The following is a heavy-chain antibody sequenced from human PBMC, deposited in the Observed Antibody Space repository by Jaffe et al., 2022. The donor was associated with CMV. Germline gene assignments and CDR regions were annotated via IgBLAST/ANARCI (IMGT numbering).Heavy chain of an antibody. J-gene: IGHJ5*02. D-gene: IGHD2-15*01. CDR3: ARDGREDCSGGSCYYDWFDP. CDR1: GFTFSDYY. CDR2: ISSSGSTT. V-gene: IGHV3-11*01. Sequence: QVQLVESGGGLVKPGGSLRLSCAASGFTFSDYYMSWIRQAPGKGLEWISYISSSGSTTYYADSVKGRFTISRDNAKNSLYLQMNSLRAEDTAVYYCARDGREDCSGGSCYYDWFDPWGQGTLVTVSS.